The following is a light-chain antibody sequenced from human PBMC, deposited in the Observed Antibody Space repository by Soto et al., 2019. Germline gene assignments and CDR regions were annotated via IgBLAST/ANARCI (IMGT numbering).Light chain of an antibody. CDR2: SAS. CDR1: QSVSNS. CDR3: QQYEDLPQT. Sequence: EIVLTQSPGILSMSPGERATLSCRASQSVSNSLAWYQQKPGQAPRLVMYSASSRATGIPDRFSGSGSGTDFTLTVSRLEPEDFAVYYCQQYEDLPQTFGQGTKVDIK. J-gene: IGKJ1*01. V-gene: IGKV3-20*01.